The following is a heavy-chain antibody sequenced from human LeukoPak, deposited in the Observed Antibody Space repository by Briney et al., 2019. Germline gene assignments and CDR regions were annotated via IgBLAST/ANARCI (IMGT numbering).Heavy chain of an antibody. J-gene: IGHJ6*03. CDR3: ARDYRGSYDYYYYMDV. D-gene: IGHD1-26*01. V-gene: IGHV3-7*01. CDR1: GFTFSSHW. Sequence: GGSLRLSCAASGFTFSSHWMSWVRQAPGKGLEWVANIKQDGSEKYYVDSVKGRFTISRDNAKNSLYLQMNSLRAEDTAVYYCARDYRGSYDYYYYMDVWGKGTTVTVSS. CDR2: IKQDGSEK.